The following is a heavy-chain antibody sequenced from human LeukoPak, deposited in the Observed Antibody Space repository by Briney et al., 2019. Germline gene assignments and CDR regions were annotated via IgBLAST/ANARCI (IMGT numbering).Heavy chain of an antibody. Sequence: GGSLRLSCAASGFTFSNYWMHWVRQAPGKGLEWVSRINERATIISYADSVKGRFTISRENARNMLYLQMNSLTAEDTAVYYCVRDLILVWTPGDDFDHWGQGTLVTVSS. CDR1: GFTFSNYW. CDR2: INERATII. D-gene: IGHD3-16*01. J-gene: IGHJ4*02. V-gene: IGHV3-74*01. CDR3: VRDLILVWTPGDDFDH.